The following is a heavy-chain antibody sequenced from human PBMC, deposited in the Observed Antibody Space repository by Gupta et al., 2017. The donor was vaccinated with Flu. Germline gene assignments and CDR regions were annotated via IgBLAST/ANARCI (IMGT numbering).Heavy chain of an antibody. D-gene: IGHD6-19*01. CDR1: GLTFSDYY. CDR3: ARDPGFLAGGGLDY. J-gene: IGHJ4*02. V-gene: IGHV3-11*01. CDR2: ISRSGSTI. Sequence: QVKLVESGGGLVKPGGSLRLSCAAAGLTFSDYYISWFRQAPGKGLEGVAYISRSGSTIYYAVSVKGRFTISRDNAKISLYLQMNSLRAEDTAVYYCARDPGFLAGGGLDYWGQGTLVTVSS.